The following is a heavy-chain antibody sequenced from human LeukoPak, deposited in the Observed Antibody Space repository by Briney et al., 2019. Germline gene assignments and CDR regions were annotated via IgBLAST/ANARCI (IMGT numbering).Heavy chain of an antibody. Sequence: ASVKVSCKASGYTFTSYDINWMRQATGQGLEWMGWMNPNSGNTGYAQKFQGRVTMTRNTSISTAYMELSSLRSEDTAVYYCARAWAYYDFWSGYLGQDWFDPWGQGTLVTVSS. D-gene: IGHD3-3*01. CDR2: MNPNSGNT. J-gene: IGHJ5*02. V-gene: IGHV1-8*01. CDR1: GYTFTSYD. CDR3: ARAWAYYDFWSGYLGQDWFDP.